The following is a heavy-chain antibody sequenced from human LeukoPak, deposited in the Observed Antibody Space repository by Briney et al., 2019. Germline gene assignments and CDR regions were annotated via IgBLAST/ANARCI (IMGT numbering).Heavy chain of an antibody. CDR3: AKRGEDPVDLDY. V-gene: IGHV3-23*01. J-gene: IGHJ4*02. Sequence: PGGSLRLSCAASGFTFSSYWMNWVRQAPGKGLVWVSAITGSGDRTYYTDSVRGRFTVSRDNSKNTLYLQMNGLRAEDTAVYYCAKRGEDPVDLDYWGQGTLVTVSS. CDR2: ITGSGDRT. CDR1: GFTFSSYW. D-gene: IGHD3-16*01.